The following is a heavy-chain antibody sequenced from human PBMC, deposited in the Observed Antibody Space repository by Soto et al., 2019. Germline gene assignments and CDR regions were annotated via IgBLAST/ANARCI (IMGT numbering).Heavy chain of an antibody. V-gene: IGHV3-21*01. CDR2: ISSSSSYI. J-gene: IGHJ3*02. Sequence: PGGSLRLSCAASGFTYSSYSMNWVRQAPGKGLEWVSSISSSSSYIYYADSVKGRFTISRDNAKNSLYLQMNSLRAEDTAVYYCARDGRRGYPDAIDIWGQGTMVTVSS. D-gene: IGHD5-12*01. CDR1: GFTYSSYS. CDR3: ARDGRRGYPDAIDI.